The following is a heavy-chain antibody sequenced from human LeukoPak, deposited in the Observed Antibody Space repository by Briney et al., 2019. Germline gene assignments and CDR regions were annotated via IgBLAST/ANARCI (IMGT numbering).Heavy chain of an antibody. CDR1: GFTFSSYG. CDR2: IWYDGSNK. V-gene: IGHV3-33*06. Sequence: PGGSLRLSCAASGFTFSSYGMHWVRQAPGKGLEWVAVIWYDGSNKYYADSVKGRFTISRDNSKNTLYLQMNSLRAEDTAGYYCAKDLEGGSYYGYWGQGTLVTVSS. J-gene: IGHJ4*02. D-gene: IGHD1-26*01. CDR3: AKDLEGGSYYGY.